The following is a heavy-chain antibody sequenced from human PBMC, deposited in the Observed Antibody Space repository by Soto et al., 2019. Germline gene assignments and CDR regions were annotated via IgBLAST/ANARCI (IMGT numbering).Heavy chain of an antibody. J-gene: IGHJ4*02. D-gene: IGHD6-6*01. CDR1: GSSISSSSYY. CDR2: IYYSGST. V-gene: IGHV4-39*01. CDR3: ARSPIEYSRSSFAY. Sequence: SETLSLTCTVSGSSISSSSYYWGWIRQPPGKGLEWIGRIYYSGSTYYNPSLKSRVTISVDTSKKPISLKLSSVTAADTAVYYCARSPIEYSRSSFAYWGQGTLVTVSS.